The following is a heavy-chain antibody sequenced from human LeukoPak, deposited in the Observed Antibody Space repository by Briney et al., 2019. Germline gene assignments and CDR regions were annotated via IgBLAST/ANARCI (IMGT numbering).Heavy chain of an antibody. CDR2: LWYDGSNK. CDR1: GFTFSSYG. Sequence: GRSLRLSCAASGFTFSSYGMHWVRQAPGKGLGGGEFLWYDGSNKYYADSVKGRFTISRDNSKNTLYLQMNSLRAEDTAVYYCARVRVRGVMVYYYGMDVWGKGTTVTVSS. J-gene: IGHJ6*04. CDR3: ARVRVRGVMVYYYGMDV. V-gene: IGHV3-33*01. D-gene: IGHD3-10*01.